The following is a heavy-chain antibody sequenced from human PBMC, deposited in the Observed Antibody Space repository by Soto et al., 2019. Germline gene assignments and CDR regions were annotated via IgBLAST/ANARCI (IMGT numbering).Heavy chain of an antibody. Sequence: ASVKVSCKASGYTFTSYGISWVRQAPGQGLEWMGWISAYNGNTNYAQKLQGRVTMTTDTSTSTAYMELRSLRSDDTAVYYCARDQEDSGLGADYYGMDVWGQGTTVTVSS. D-gene: IGHD3-10*01. CDR2: ISAYNGNT. CDR3: ARDQEDSGLGADYYGMDV. CDR1: GYTFTSYG. J-gene: IGHJ6*02. V-gene: IGHV1-18*01.